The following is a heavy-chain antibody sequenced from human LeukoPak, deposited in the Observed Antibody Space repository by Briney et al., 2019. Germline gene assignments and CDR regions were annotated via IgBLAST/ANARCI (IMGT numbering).Heavy chain of an antibody. CDR2: ISSSGSTI. J-gene: IGHJ4*02. CDR3: ARDGSYCSSTSCYAGDVDY. Sequence: PVGSLRLSCAASGFTFSSYEMNWVRQAPGKGLEWVSYISSSGSTIYYADSVKGRFTISRDNAKSSLYLQMNSLRDEDTAVYYCARDGSYCSSTSCYAGDVDYWGQGTLVTVSS. D-gene: IGHD2-2*01. V-gene: IGHV3-48*03. CDR1: GFTFSSYE.